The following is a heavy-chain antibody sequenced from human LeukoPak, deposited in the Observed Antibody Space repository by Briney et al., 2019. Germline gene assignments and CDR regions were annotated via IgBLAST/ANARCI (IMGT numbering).Heavy chain of an antibody. V-gene: IGHV3-7*01. CDR3: ARKITGNYYNDY. CDR2: IKQDRSEK. D-gene: IGHD1-7*01. Sequence: GSLRLSCAASGFTFKNYWMTWVRQAPGKGLEWVANIKQDRSEKYYVDSVKGRFTISRDNAKNSLYLQMNSLRAEDTAVYYCARKITGNYYNDYWGQGTLVTVSS. CDR1: GFTFKNYW. J-gene: IGHJ4*02.